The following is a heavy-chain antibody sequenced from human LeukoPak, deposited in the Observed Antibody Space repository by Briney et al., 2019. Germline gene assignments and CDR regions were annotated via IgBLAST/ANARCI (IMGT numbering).Heavy chain of an antibody. Sequence: GGSLRLSCVASGFSLSNYIMSWVRQAPGKGLEWVSTVSSSGSYTYYADSVRGRFTISRDNSKNTVYLEVNSLRAEDTAVYYCAKHRGSSGADARPAEYWGQGTLVTVSS. CDR1: GFSLSNYI. CDR3: AKHRGSSGADARPAEY. V-gene: IGHV3-23*01. J-gene: IGHJ4*02. D-gene: IGHD5-12*01. CDR2: VSSSGSYT.